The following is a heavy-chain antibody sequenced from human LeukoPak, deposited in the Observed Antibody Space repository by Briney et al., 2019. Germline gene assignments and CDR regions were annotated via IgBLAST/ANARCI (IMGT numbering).Heavy chain of an antibody. D-gene: IGHD3-16*02. J-gene: IGHJ4*02. CDR3: AKAIYDYVWGSYRYIDY. CDR2: ISGSGGST. V-gene: IGHV3-23*01. Sequence: GGSLRLSCAASGFTFSSYAMSWVRQAPGKGLEWVSAISGSGGSTYYADSVKGRFTISRDNSKNTLYPQMNSLRAEDTAVYYCAKAIYDYVWGSYRYIDYWGQGTLVTVSS. CDR1: GFTFSSYA.